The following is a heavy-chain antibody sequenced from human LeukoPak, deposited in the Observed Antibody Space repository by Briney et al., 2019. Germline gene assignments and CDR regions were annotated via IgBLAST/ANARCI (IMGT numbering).Heavy chain of an antibody. CDR3: ARGYSYGFDY. D-gene: IGHD5-18*01. J-gene: IGHJ4*02. CDR2: TYYRSKWNN. Sequence: SQTLSLTCTISGDSVSRNSVAWNWIRQSPSRGLERLGRTYYRSKWNNDYALSVKSRININPDTSKNQFSLQLNSVTPEDTAVYYCARGYSYGFDYWGQGTLVTVSS. CDR1: GDSVSRNSVA. V-gene: IGHV6-1*01.